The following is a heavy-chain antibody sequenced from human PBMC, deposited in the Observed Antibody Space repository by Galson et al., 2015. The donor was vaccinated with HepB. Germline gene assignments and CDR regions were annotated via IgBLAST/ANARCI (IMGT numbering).Heavy chain of an antibody. V-gene: IGHV1-3*01. Sequence: VKVSCKASGYTFTSYAMHWVRQAPGQRLEWMGWINAGNGNTKYSQKFQGRVTITRDTSASTAYMELSSLRSEDTAVYYCARGYCSGGSCYGLGYWGQGTLVTVSS. CDR3: ARGYCSGGSCYGLGY. D-gene: IGHD2-15*01. CDR2: INAGNGNT. CDR1: GYTFTSYA. J-gene: IGHJ4*02.